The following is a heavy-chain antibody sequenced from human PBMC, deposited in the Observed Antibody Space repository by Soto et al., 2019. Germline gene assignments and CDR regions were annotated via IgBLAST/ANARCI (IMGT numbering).Heavy chain of an antibody. CDR1: GFTFSNYP. D-gene: IGHD3-16*01. CDR2: IPYDGSNK. J-gene: IGHJ4*02. V-gene: IGHV3-30-3*01. Sequence: QVQLVESGGGVVQPGRSLRVSCAASGFTFSNYPMHWVRQAPGKGLEWVAAIPYDGSNKYYSESVKGRFTISRDNSKNTLFLQMNSLKPEDTAVYYCARVWGSPSHFDYWGQGTLVTVSS. CDR3: ARVWGSPSHFDY.